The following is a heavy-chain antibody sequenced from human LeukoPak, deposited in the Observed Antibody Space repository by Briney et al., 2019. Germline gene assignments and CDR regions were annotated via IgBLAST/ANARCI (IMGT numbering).Heavy chain of an antibody. CDR1: GFTFGSYA. Sequence: GGSLRLSCAASGFTFGSYAMSWVRQAPGKGLEWVSAISGSGGSTYYADSVKGRFTISRDNSKNTLYLQMNSLRAEDTAVYYCAKDWQGTTVTRPPDAFDIWGQGTMVTVSS. CDR2: ISGSGGST. J-gene: IGHJ3*02. V-gene: IGHV3-23*01. CDR3: AKDWQGTTVTRPPDAFDI. D-gene: IGHD4-17*01.